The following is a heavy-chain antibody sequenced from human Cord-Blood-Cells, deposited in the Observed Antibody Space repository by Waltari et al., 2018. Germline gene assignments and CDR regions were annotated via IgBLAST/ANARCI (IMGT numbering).Heavy chain of an antibody. CDR2: LSPIFGTA. V-gene: IGHV1-69*01. CDR3: ATRIAVAGTFDY. D-gene: IGHD6-19*01. CDR1: GGTFSSYA. J-gene: IGHJ4*02. Sequence: QVQLVQSGAEVKKPGSSVTVSCKASGGTFSSYAISWVRQAPGQGLEWRGGLSPIFGTANYARKVQGRVTITADESTSTAYMELSSLRSEDTAVYYCATRIAVAGTFDYWGQGTLVTVSS.